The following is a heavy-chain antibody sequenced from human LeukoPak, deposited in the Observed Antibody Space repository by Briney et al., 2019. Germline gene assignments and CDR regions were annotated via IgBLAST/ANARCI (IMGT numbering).Heavy chain of an antibody. Sequence: ASVKVSCKASGYTFTSYGISWVRQAPGQGLERTGWISAYNGNTNYAQKLQGRVTMTTDTSTSTAYMELRSLRSDDTAVYYCARDRGGTSGSYTNWFDPWGQGTLVTVSS. J-gene: IGHJ5*02. CDR3: ARDRGGTSGSYTNWFDP. CDR2: ISAYNGNT. V-gene: IGHV1-18*01. D-gene: IGHD1-26*01. CDR1: GYTFTSYG.